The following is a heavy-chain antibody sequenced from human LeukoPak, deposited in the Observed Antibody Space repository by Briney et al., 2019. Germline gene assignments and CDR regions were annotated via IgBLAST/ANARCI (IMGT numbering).Heavy chain of an antibody. D-gene: IGHD4-23*01. CDR2: MNPNSGNT. CDR3: ARDFRGNPGHFDY. J-gene: IGHJ4*02. V-gene: IGHV1-8*01. CDR1: GYTFTSYD. Sequence: ASVKVSCKASGYTFTSYDINWVRQATGQGLEWMGWMNPNSGNTGYAQKFQGRVTMTTDTSTSTAYMELRSLRSDDTAVYYCARDFRGNPGHFDYWGQGTLVTVSS.